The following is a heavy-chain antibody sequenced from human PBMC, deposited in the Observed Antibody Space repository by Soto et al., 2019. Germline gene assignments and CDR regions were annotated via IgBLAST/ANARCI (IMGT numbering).Heavy chain of an antibody. CDR3: AHYYKGGITIFGVVLGAWFDP. Sequence: GPTVMNATQTLTLTCTFSVFSPSAGGVGVGWIRQPPGKAVEWLALIYWDDDKRYSPSLKSRLTITKDTSKNQVVLTMTNMDPVDTATYYCAHYYKGGITIFGVVLGAWFDPWGQETLVTVSS. CDR1: VFSPSAGGVG. CDR2: IYWDDDK. V-gene: IGHV2-5*02. J-gene: IGHJ5*02. D-gene: IGHD3-3*01.